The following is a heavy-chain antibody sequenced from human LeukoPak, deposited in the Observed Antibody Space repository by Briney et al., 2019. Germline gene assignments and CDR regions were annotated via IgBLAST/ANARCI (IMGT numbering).Heavy chain of an antibody. J-gene: IGHJ4*02. V-gene: IGHV1-46*01. D-gene: IGHD1-26*01. CDR1: GYTFTDFY. Sequence: GASVKVSCKASGYTFTDFYMHWVRQAPGQGLEWMGLINPSGGSTTYAQKFQGRVTMTRDTSTSTVYMELSSLRSEDTAVYYCARSSGSYYDGPDYWGQGTLVTVSS. CDR2: INPSGGST. CDR3: ARSSGSYYDGPDY.